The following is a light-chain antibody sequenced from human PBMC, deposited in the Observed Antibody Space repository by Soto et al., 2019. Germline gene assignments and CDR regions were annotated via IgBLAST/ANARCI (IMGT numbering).Light chain of an antibody. J-gene: IGKJ1*01. CDR3: MQALQTPRT. CDR1: QSLLHRNGYNY. CDR2: LGS. V-gene: IGKV2-28*01. Sequence: IVMTQSPLSRPVTPGEPAYISCRSSQSLLHRNGYNYLDWYLQKPGQSPQLLIYLGSNRASGVPDRFSGSGSGTDFTLKISRVEAEDVGVYYCMQALQTPRTFGQGTKVEIK.